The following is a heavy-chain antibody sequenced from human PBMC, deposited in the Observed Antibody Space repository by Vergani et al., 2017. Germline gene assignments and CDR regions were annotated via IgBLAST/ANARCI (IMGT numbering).Heavy chain of an antibody. D-gene: IGHD6-6*01. CDR2: INHSGST. J-gene: IGHJ4*02. Sequence: QVQLQQWGAGLLKSSETLSLSCAVYGGSFSGHYWSWIRKPPGKGLEWIGEINHSGSTIYNPSLKSRVTISVDTSKNQISLNLTSVTAADTAVYYCARGGIYSSSDSWGQGTLVIVSS. CDR3: ARGGIYSSSDS. V-gene: IGHV4-34*01. CDR1: GGSFSGHY.